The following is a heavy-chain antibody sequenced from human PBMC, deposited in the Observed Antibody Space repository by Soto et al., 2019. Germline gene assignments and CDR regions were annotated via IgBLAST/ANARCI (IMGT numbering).Heavy chain of an antibody. CDR1: GYTFTGYY. J-gene: IGHJ1*01. CDR2: INPNSGGT. Sequence: ASVKVSCKASGYTFTGYYMHWLRQAPGQGLEWMGWINPNSGGTNYAQKFQGRVTMTRDTSISTAYMELSRLRSDDTAVYYCARGEGKNACFQHWGQGTLVTVSS. V-gene: IGHV1-2*02. CDR3: ARGEGKNACFQH.